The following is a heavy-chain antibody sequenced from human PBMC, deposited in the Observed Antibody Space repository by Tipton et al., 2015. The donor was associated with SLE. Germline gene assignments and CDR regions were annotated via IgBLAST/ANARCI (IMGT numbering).Heavy chain of an antibody. J-gene: IGHJ4*02. CDR3: ARDSSGWDY. D-gene: IGHD6-19*01. V-gene: IGHV4-61*02. CDR1: GGSISSGSYY. Sequence: TLSLTCTVSGGSISSGSYYWSWIRQPAGKGLEWIGRIYTSGSTNYNPSLKSRVTISVDTSKNQFSLKLSSVTAADTAVYYCARDSSGWDYWGQGTLVTVSS. CDR2: IYTSGST.